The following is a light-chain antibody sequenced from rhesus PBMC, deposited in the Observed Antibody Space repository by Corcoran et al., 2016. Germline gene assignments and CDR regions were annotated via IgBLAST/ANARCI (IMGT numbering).Light chain of an antibody. J-gene: IGKJ1*01. Sequence: DVVMTQSPLSLPVIPGQPASISCRSSKSLVYSDGKTYLNWLQQKPGQPPRRLIYQVSNRDSGVPDRFSVSWAGTDFTQKLSRVEAEDVGVYCYVQGTNVPTFGQGTKVEIK. CDR3: VQGTNVPT. V-gene: IGKV2S8*01. CDR2: QVS. CDR1: KSLVYSDGKTY.